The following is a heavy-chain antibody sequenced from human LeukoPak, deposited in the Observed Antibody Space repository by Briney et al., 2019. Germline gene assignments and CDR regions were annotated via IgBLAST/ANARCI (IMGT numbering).Heavy chain of an antibody. J-gene: IGHJ5*02. CDR2: IYYSGST. Sequence: PSETLSLTRTVSGGSISSSSYYWGWIRHPPGKGLEWIGCIYYSGSTYYNTSLKSRVTISVDTSKNPFSLKLSSVTAADTAVYYCARSSGYSSSGGLNWFDTWGQGTLVTVSS. D-gene: IGHD6-13*01. CDR3: ARSSGYSSSGGLNWFDT. V-gene: IGHV4-39*01. CDR1: GGSISSSSYY.